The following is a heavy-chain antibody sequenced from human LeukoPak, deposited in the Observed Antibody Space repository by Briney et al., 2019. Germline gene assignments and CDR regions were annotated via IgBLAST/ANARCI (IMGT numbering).Heavy chain of an antibody. CDR1: GGSFSGYY. V-gene: IGHV4-34*01. CDR2: INHSGST. CDR3: ARHYGVGYCYGSGSYYNKGYFDY. Sequence: PSETLSLTCAAYGGSFSGYYWSWIRQPPGKGLEWIGEINHSGSTNYNPSLKSRVTISVDTSKNQFSLKLSSVTAADTAVYYCARHYGVGYCYGSGSYYNKGYFDYWGQGTLVTVSS. J-gene: IGHJ4*02. D-gene: IGHD3-10*01.